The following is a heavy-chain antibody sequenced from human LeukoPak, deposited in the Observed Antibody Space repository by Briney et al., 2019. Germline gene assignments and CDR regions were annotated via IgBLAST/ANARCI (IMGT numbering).Heavy chain of an antibody. CDR3: ARGWIDGMDV. Sequence: GGSLRLSCAASGFIFRIYGMNWVRQAPGKGLEWLSYISSSGSTIYYADSVKGRFTISRDNAKNSLYLQMNSLRAEDTAVYYCARGWIDGMDVWGQGTTVTVSS. CDR2: ISSSGSTI. D-gene: IGHD5-12*01. J-gene: IGHJ6*02. CDR1: GFIFRIYG. V-gene: IGHV3-48*04.